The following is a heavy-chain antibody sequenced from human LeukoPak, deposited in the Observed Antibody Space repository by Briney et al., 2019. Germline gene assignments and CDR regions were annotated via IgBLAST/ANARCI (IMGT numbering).Heavy chain of an antibody. V-gene: IGHV4-34*01. J-gene: IGHJ5*02. CDR1: GGSFSGYY. CDR2: INHSGST. Sequence: SETLSLTCAVYGGSFSGYYWSWIRQPPGKGLEWIGEINHSGSTNYNPSLKSRVTISVDPSKNQFSLKLSSVTAADTAVYYCARGCWRIVVVPAAIRPVDWFDPWGQGTLVTVSS. CDR3: ARGCWRIVVVPAAIRPVDWFDP. D-gene: IGHD2-2*02.